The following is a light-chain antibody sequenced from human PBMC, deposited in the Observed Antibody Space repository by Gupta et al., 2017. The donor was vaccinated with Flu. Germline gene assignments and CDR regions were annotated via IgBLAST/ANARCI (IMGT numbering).Light chain of an antibody. CDR2: ANS. J-gene: IGLJ3*02. CDR1: SSNLGEGYG. Sequence: VTITSTGTSSNLGEGYGVNWYQQLPGTAPNLLIAANSDRPSGVPDRFSGSKSGTSASLVIXGXQAEDEXDYYCQSYETSKSGWVFGGGTKLTVL. CDR3: QSYETSKSGWV. V-gene: IGLV1-40*01.